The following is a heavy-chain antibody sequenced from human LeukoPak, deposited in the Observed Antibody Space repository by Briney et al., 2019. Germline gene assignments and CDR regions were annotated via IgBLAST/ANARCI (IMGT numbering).Heavy chain of an antibody. Sequence: ASVKVSCKASGYTFTSYGISWVRQAPGQGLEWMGWISAYNGNTNYAQKLQGRVTMTTDTSTSTAYMELRSLRSDDTAVYYCARDGGQQLVPYPLDYWGQGTLVTVSS. CDR1: GYTFTSYG. J-gene: IGHJ4*02. V-gene: IGHV1-18*01. CDR2: ISAYNGNT. CDR3: ARDGGQQLVPYPLDY. D-gene: IGHD6-13*01.